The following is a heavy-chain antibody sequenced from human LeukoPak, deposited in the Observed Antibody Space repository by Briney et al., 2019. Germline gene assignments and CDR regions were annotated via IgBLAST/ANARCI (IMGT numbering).Heavy chain of an antibody. J-gene: IGHJ4*02. V-gene: IGHV4-59*08. CDR1: GDSLSSHF. Sequence: SETLSLTCTVSGDSLSSHFWSWIRQPPGKGLEWIGYIYGSRSANNDPSLKSRVTISEDTSKNHFSLKLTSVTAADTAVYYCARNVGWYSHDSWGQGTLVTVSS. D-gene: IGHD6-19*01. CDR3: ARNVGWYSHDS. CDR2: IYGSRSA.